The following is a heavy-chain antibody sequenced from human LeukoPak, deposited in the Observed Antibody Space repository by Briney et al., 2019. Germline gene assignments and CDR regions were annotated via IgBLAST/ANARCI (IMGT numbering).Heavy chain of an antibody. CDR3: ASLSLGHY. CDR2: IYSGGST. Sequence: GGSLRLSCAASGFTFSNNYMSWVRQAPGKGLEWVSVIYSGGSTYYADSAKGRFTISRDTSKNTLSLQMNSLRAEDTAVYYCASLSLGHYWGQGTLVTVSS. J-gene: IGHJ4*02. CDR1: GFTFSNNY. D-gene: IGHD6-6*01. V-gene: IGHV3-53*01.